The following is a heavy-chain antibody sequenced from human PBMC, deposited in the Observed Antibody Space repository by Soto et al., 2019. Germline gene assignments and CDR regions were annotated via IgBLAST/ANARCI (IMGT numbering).Heavy chain of an antibody. V-gene: IGHV3-23*01. CDR2: VSATAGTT. D-gene: IGHD3-16*01. CDR1: GFTFSNYA. CDR3: AKDRLAGGFDY. J-gene: IGHJ4*02. Sequence: GGSLRRACVVSGFTFSNYAISWFRQAPGKGLEWVSLVSATAGTTYYTDSVKGRFTISRDNSRNTVYLQMNSLRADDTAVYYCAKDRLAGGFDYWGQGTLVTVSS.